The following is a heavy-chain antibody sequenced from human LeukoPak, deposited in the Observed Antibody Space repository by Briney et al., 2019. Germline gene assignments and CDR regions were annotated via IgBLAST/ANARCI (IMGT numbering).Heavy chain of an antibody. CDR3: ARDDLGATKFDY. D-gene: IGHD1-26*01. J-gene: IGHJ4*02. CDR2: INSDGSST. Sequence: GSLRLSCAASGFTFSSYWMHWVRQAPGKGLVWVSRINSDGSSTSYADSVKGRFTISRDNAKNSLYLQMNSLRAEDTAVYYCARDDLGATKFDYWGQGTLVTVSS. CDR1: GFTFSSYW. V-gene: IGHV3-74*01.